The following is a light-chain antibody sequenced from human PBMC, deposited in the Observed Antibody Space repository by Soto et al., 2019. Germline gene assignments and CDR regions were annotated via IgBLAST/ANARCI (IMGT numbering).Light chain of an antibody. V-gene: IGKV3-15*01. J-gene: IGKJ4*01. CDR1: QGVNSN. Sequence: EIVMTQSPVTLSVSPGERATLSCRASQGVNSNVAWYQQKPGQAPRLLIYGADTRATGVPARFSGSGSGTEFTLTISSLQSEDFAVYYCQRYNNWPLTFGGGTKVDIK. CDR3: QRYNNWPLT. CDR2: GAD.